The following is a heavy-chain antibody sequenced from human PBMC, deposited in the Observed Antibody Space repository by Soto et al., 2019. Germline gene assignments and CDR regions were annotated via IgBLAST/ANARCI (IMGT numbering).Heavy chain of an antibody. V-gene: IGHV3-30*18. D-gene: IGHD3-3*01. J-gene: IGHJ4*02. Sequence: ESGGGVVQPGRSLRLSCAASGFTFSSHGMHWVRQAPGKGLEWVAVISYDGSNKYYADSVKGRFTISRDNSKNTLYLQMNSLRAEDTAVYYCAKDRAVLRFLEWLSALDYWGQGTLVTVSS. CDR2: ISYDGSNK. CDR3: AKDRAVLRFLEWLSALDY. CDR1: GFTFSSHG.